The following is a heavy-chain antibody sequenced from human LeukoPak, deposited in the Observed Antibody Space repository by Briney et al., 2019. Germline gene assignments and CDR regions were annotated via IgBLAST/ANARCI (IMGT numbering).Heavy chain of an antibody. CDR2: IYSGGST. CDR3: ARVEDYYDSSGYYYQYFQH. V-gene: IGHV3-66*01. Sequence: GGSLRLSCAASGFTVSSNYMSWVRQAPGKGLEWVSVIYSGGSTYYADSVKGRFTISRDNSKNTLYLQVNSLRAEDTAVYYCARVEDYYDSSGYYYQYFQHWGQGTLVTVSS. CDR1: GFTVSSNY. J-gene: IGHJ1*01. D-gene: IGHD3-22*01.